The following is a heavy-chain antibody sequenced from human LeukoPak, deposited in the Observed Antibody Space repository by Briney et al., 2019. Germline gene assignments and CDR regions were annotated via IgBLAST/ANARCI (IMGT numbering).Heavy chain of an antibody. Sequence: GGSLRLSCAASGFTFDDYAMHWVRQTPGKGLEWVSGINWKSGSIGYADSVKGRFTISRDNAKNSLYLQMNSLRPEDTAFYYCAKDKGSGWSGIDYWGQGTLVTVSS. CDR1: GFTFDDYA. CDR2: INWKSGSI. J-gene: IGHJ4*02. V-gene: IGHV3-9*01. CDR3: AKDKGSGWSGIDY. D-gene: IGHD6-19*01.